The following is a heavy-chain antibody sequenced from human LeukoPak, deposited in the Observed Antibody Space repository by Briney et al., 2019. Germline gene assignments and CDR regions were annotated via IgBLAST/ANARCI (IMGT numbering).Heavy chain of an antibody. D-gene: IGHD2-2*02. CDR2: IYYSGST. Sequence: SETLSLTCTVSGGSISSYYWSWIRQPPGKGLEWIGYIYYSGSTNYNPSLKSRVTISVDTSKNQFSLKLSSVTAADTAVYYCARVRDIVVVPAAIGWFDPWGQGTLVTVSS. CDR3: ARVRDIVVVPAAIGWFDP. V-gene: IGHV4-59*01. J-gene: IGHJ5*02. CDR1: GGSISSYY.